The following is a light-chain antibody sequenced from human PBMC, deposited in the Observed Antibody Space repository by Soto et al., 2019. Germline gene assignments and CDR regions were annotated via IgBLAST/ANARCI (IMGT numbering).Light chain of an antibody. Sequence: QSALTQPASVSGSPGQSITIFCTGTSSDVGGYNYVSWYQQHPGKAPKLMIHEVTNRPSGVSDRFSGSKSGNTASLTISGLQAEDEADYYCSSYTSNNIFYVFGTGTKLTVL. V-gene: IGLV2-14*01. CDR2: EVT. J-gene: IGLJ1*01. CDR1: SSDVGGYNY. CDR3: SSYTSNNIFYV.